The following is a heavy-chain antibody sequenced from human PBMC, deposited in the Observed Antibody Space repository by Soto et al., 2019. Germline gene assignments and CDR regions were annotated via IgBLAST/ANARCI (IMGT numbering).Heavy chain of an antibody. CDR3: AKDRERIHDFWKNNHNFDY. J-gene: IGHJ4*02. CDR2: ISGSGGST. V-gene: IGHV3-23*01. CDR1: GFTFSSYA. D-gene: IGHD3-3*01. Sequence: PGGSLRLSCAASGFTFSSYAMSWVRQAPGKGLEWVSAISGSGGSTYYADSVKGRFTISRDNSKNTLYLQMNSLRAEDTAVYYCAKDRERIHDFWKNNHNFDYWGQGTLVTVSS.